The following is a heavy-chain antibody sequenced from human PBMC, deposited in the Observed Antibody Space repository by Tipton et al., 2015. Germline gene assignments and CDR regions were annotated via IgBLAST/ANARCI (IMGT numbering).Heavy chain of an antibody. Sequence: TLSLTCTVSGGSISSGSYYWSWIRQHPGKGLEWIGYIYCRVTTRYNPSLKSRVTISVDTSKNQFSLELTSVTAADTAVYYCARDSTGVTPLDSWGQGTLVTVSS. J-gene: IGHJ4*02. D-gene: IGHD2-2*01. CDR2: IYCRVTT. CDR3: ARDSTGVTPLDS. CDR1: GGSISSGSYY. V-gene: IGHV4-31*03.